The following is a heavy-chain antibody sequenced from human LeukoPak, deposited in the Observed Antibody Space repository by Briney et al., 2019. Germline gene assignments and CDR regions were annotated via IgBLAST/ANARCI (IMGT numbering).Heavy chain of an antibody. CDR2: IYYSGST. CDR1: GGSISSSSYY. V-gene: IGHV4-39*01. J-gene: IGHJ3*02. Sequence: KASETLSLTCSVSGGSISSSSYYWGWIRQPPGKGLEWIGTIYYSGSTYYNPSLQSRVTISGDTSKNQFSLKLSSVTAADTAVYYCARHIAARPSGGFGIWGQGTMVTVSS. D-gene: IGHD6-6*01. CDR3: ARHIAARPSGGFGI.